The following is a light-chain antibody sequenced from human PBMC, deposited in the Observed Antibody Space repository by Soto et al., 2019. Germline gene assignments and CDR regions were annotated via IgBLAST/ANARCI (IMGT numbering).Light chain of an antibody. V-gene: IGKV1-5*01. CDR1: QSVNHW. CDR3: QQYNSYWT. Sequence: DIQMTPYPSTLSASVGERVTISCRASQSVNHWLAWYQRKPGKAPKLLIHDASTLESGIPSRFSGSGSGTEFTLTISSLQPDDFATYYCQQYNSYWTFGQGTKVDIK. J-gene: IGKJ1*01. CDR2: DAS.